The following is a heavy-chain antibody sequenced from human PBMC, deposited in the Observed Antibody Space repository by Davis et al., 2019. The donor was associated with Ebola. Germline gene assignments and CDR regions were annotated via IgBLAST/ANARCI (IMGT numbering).Heavy chain of an antibody. V-gene: IGHV1-46*04. Sequence: ASVKVSCKASGYTFTSYYMHWVRQAPGQGLEWMGIIKPNDGSTTYAQQLQGRVTLTRDTSTSTIYMELSSLRSEDTAVYYCARRGGCSGSSCSLDYWGQGTLVTVSS. J-gene: IGHJ4*02. CDR1: GYTFTSYY. CDR3: ARRGGCSGSSCSLDY. D-gene: IGHD2-15*01. CDR2: IKPNDGST.